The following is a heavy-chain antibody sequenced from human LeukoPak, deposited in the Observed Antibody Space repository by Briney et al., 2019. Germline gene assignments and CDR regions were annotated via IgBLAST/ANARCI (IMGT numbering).Heavy chain of an antibody. CDR2: IYTSGST. D-gene: IGHD3-10*01. CDR3: ARANGTDYFGSGSFYKRYSYYYYGIDV. V-gene: IGHV4-4*07. J-gene: IGHJ6*02. CDR1: GGSMSSNY. Sequence: PSETPSLTCTVSGGSMSSNYWSWIRQPAGRGLEWIGRIYTSGSTKYNPSLKSQVSMSLDTSKAQFSLKLSSVTAADTAVYYCARANGTDYFGSGSFYKRYSYYYYGIDVWGQGTTVTVSS.